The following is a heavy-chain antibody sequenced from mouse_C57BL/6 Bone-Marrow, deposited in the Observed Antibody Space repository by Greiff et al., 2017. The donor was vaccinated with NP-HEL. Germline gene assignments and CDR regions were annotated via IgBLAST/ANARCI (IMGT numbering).Heavy chain of an antibody. Sequence: VQLQPSGAELARPGASVKLSCKASGYTFTSYGISWVKQRTGQGLEWIGEIYPRSGNTYYNEKFKGKATLTADKSSSTAYMELRSLTSEDSAVYFCARSRGICYWGQGTTLTVSS. CDR3: ARSRGICY. CDR1: GYTFTSYG. CDR2: IYPRSGNT. J-gene: IGHJ2*01. V-gene: IGHV1-81*01.